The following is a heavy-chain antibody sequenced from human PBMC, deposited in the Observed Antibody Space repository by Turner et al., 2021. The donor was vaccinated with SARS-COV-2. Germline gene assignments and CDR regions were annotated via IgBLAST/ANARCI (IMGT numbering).Heavy chain of an antibody. CDR2: IYYSGST. D-gene: IGHD5-18*01. Sequence: QVQLQESGPGLVKPSETLSLTCTVPGGSISSYYWSWIRQPPGKGLEWIGYIYYSGSTNYNPSLKSRVTISVDTSKNQFSLKLSSVTAADTAVYYCARHGGGDTTMPGGTGYYGMDVWGQGTTVTVSS. CDR3: ARHGGGDTTMPGGTGYYGMDV. CDR1: GGSISSYY. V-gene: IGHV4-59*08. J-gene: IGHJ6*02.